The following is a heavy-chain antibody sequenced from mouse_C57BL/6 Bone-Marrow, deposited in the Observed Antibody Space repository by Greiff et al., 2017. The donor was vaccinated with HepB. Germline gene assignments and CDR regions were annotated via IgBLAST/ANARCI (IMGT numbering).Heavy chain of an antibody. D-gene: IGHD1-1*01. Sequence: VQLQQSGPVLVKPGASVKMSCKASGYTFTDYYMNWVKQSHGKSLEWIGVINPYNGGTSYNQKFKGKATLTVDKSSSTAYMELNSLTSEDSAVYYCARITTVVAKEDYWGQGTTLTVSS. CDR1: GYTFTDYY. CDR3: ARITTVVAKEDY. V-gene: IGHV1-19*01. J-gene: IGHJ2*01. CDR2: INPYNGGT.